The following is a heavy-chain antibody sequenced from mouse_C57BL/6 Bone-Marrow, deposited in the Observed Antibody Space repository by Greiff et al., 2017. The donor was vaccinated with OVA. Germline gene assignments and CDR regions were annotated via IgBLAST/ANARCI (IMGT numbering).Heavy chain of an antibody. J-gene: IGHJ1*03. D-gene: IGHD2-2*01. V-gene: IGHV1-26*01. Sequence: VQLQQSGPELVKPGASVKISCKASGYTFTDYYMNWVKQSHGKSLEWIGDINPNNGGTSYNQKFKGKATLTVDKSSSTAYMELRSLTSEDSAVYYCARWLRPYWYFDVWGTGTTVTVSS. CDR1: GYTFTDYY. CDR2: INPNNGGT. CDR3: ARWLRPYWYFDV.